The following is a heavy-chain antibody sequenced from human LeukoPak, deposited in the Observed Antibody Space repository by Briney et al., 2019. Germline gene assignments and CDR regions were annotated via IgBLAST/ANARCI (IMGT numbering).Heavy chain of an antibody. CDR2: ISSYNGKT. Sequence: ASVTVSCQSSGYTFTSHRISWVRQPPGQGLAWMGWISSYNGKTNYAQKLQGRVTMTTDTSTSTAYMELRSLRSDDTAVYYCARDSLPEGYCSSTSCHNWFDPWGQGTLVTVSS. CDR3: ARDSLPEGYCSSTSCHNWFDP. V-gene: IGHV1-18*01. D-gene: IGHD2-2*01. CDR1: GYTFTSHR. J-gene: IGHJ5*02.